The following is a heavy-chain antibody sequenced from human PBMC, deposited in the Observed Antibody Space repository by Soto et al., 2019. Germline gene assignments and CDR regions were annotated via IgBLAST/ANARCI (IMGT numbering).Heavy chain of an antibody. D-gene: IGHD5-18*01. J-gene: IGHJ6*02. Sequence: EVQLVESGGGLVQPGGSVRLSCAASKFTITSYWMHWVLQAPGKGLVWVSRINSDGSSISYADAVKGRFTISRDNAKNTLYLQMNSLRVEDTAVYYCAREVSHGYVLRGMDVWGQGTTVTVFS. CDR1: KFTITSYW. CDR2: INSDGSSI. CDR3: AREVSHGYVLRGMDV. V-gene: IGHV3-74*01.